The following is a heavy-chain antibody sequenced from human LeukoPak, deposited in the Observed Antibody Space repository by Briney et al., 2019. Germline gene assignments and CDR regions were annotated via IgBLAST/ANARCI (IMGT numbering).Heavy chain of an antibody. CDR2: IWYDGSNK. D-gene: IGHD6-19*01. CDR1: GFTFSSYG. Sequence: GGSLRLSCAASGFTFSSYGMHWVRQAPGKGLEWVAFIWYDGSNKYYADSVKGRFTISRDNSKNTLYLQMNSLRAEDTAVYYCAKAGSGWYNWFDPWGQGTLVTVSS. CDR3: AKAGSGWYNWFDP. J-gene: IGHJ5*02. V-gene: IGHV3-30*02.